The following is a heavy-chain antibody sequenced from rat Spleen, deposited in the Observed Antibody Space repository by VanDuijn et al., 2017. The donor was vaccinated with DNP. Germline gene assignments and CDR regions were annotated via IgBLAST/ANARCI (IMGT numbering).Heavy chain of an antibody. J-gene: IGHJ4*01. CDR1: GFTFSDHN. V-gene: IGHV5-7*01. CDR3: ARHRTISPYYYDMDA. Sequence: EVQLVESGGGLVQPGRSLKLSCAASGFTFSDHNMAWVRQAPKKGLEWVATISNDGSSTYYRDFVKGRFTISRDNAQSTLYLQMDSLRSEDTATYYCARHRTISPYYYDMDAWGQGASVTVSS. D-gene: IGHD3-8*01. CDR2: ISNDGSST.